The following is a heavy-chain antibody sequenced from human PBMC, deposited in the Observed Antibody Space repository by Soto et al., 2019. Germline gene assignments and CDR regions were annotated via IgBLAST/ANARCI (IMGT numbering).Heavy chain of an antibody. J-gene: IGHJ4*02. CDR2: IYPGDSDT. CDR3: LYGEAAAPHYFDY. D-gene: IGHD2-8*01. CDR1: GYSFTSYW. V-gene: IGHV5-51*01. Sequence: PGESRKISWKGSGYSFTSYWIGWVRQMPGKGLEWMGIIYPGDSDTRYSPSFQGQVTISADKSISTAYLQWSSLKASDTAMYYCLYGEAAAPHYFDYPAQRAPVPVSA.